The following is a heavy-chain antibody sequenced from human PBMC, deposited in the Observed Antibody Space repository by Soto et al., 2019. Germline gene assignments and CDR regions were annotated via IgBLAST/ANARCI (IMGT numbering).Heavy chain of an antibody. CDR1: GFTFSSYA. V-gene: IGHV3-30-3*01. CDR2: ISYDGSNK. Sequence: GGSLRLSCAASGFTFSSYAMHWVRQAPGKGLEWVAVISYDGSNKYYADSVKGRFTISRDNSKNTPYLQMNSQRAEDTAVYYCARDLGGPDYWGRGTLVTVSS. D-gene: IGHD3-16*01. CDR3: ARDLGGPDY. J-gene: IGHJ4*02.